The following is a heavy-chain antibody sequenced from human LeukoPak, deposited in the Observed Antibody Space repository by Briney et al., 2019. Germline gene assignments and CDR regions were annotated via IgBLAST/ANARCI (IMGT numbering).Heavy chain of an antibody. CDR1: GYIFTNYG. J-gene: IGHJ4*02. Sequence: ASVKVSCKASGYIFTNYGISWVRQAPGQGLEWMGWISLYNGLTNFAPNLQDRLTMTTDTSTSTAYMELRSLRSDDTAVYYCAKTRDTVLNEYWGQGTLVTVSS. V-gene: IGHV1-18*01. CDR2: ISLYNGLT. CDR3: AKTRDTVLNEY.